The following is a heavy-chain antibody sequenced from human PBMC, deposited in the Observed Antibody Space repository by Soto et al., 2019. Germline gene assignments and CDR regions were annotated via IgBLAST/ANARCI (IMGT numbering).Heavy chain of an antibody. CDR3: AKFYYYDRTRIDY. CDR2: IYYSGST. CDR1: GGSIISGDDY. V-gene: IGHV4-30-4*01. Sequence: PSETLSLTCTVSGGSIISGDDYWSWIRQTPGKGLEFIGYIYYSGSTYYNPSLQSRTTISVDTSKRRFSLNLSSVTAADTAVYYCAKFYYYDRTRIDYWGEGALVTVS. D-gene: IGHD3-22*01. J-gene: IGHJ4*02.